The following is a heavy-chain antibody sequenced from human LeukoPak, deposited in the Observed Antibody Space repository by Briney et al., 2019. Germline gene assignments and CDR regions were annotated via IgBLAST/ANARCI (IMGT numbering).Heavy chain of an antibody. D-gene: IGHD1-26*01. CDR2: IYYSGST. V-gene: IGHV4-59*08. Sequence: SETLSLTCTVSGGSISSYYWSWLRQPPGKGLEWIGYIYYSGSTNYSPSLNSRVTISEDTSKNQFSLKLNSVTAADTAVYYCARQRTVGATVLDSWGQGTLVTVSS. CDR1: GGSISSYY. CDR3: ARQRTVGATVLDS. J-gene: IGHJ4*02.